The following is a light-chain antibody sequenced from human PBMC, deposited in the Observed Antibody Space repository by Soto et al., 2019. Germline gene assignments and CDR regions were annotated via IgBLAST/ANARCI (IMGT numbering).Light chain of an antibody. CDR3: QQSYSTPIT. CDR1: QSISSY. CDR2: AAS. V-gene: IGKV1-39*01. J-gene: IGKJ5*01. Sequence: IQMTQSPSSLSASVGDRVTITCRARQSISSYLNWYQQKPGKAPKLLIYAASSLQSGVPSRFSGSGSGTDFTLTISSLQPEDFATYYCQQSYSTPITFGQGTRLESK.